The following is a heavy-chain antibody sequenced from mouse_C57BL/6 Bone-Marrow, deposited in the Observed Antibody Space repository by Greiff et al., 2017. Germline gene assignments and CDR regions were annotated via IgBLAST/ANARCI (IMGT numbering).Heavy chain of an antibody. D-gene: IGHD3-3*01. V-gene: IGHV1-19*01. Sequence: EVQLQQSGPVLVKPGASVKMSCKASGYTFTDYYMNWVKQSHGKSLEWIGVINPYNGGTSYNQKFKGKATLTVDKSSSTAYMELNSLTSEDSAVYYCAREGRGLYCFDYWGQGTTLTVAA. CDR3: AREGRGLYCFDY. J-gene: IGHJ2*01. CDR1: GYTFTDYY. CDR2: INPYNGGT.